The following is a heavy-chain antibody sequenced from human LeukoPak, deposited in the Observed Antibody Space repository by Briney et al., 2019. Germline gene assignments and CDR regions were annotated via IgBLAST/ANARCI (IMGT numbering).Heavy chain of an antibody. Sequence: PGGSLRLSCTASGFTFSGAWMTWVRQAPGKGLEWVANIKQDGSEKYYVDSVKGRFTISRDNAKNSLYLQMNSLRAEDTAVYYCAKEGPTGTTDYWGQGTLVTVSS. V-gene: IGHV3-7*01. J-gene: IGHJ4*02. D-gene: IGHD1-1*01. CDR1: GFTFSGAW. CDR3: AKEGPTGTTDY. CDR2: IKQDGSEK.